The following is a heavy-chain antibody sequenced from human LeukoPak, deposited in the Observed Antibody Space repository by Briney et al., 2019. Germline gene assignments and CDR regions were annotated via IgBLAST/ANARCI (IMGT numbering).Heavy chain of an antibody. V-gene: IGHV4-38-2*02. D-gene: IGHD6-13*01. CDR3: ARVAAGNGFFQH. Sequence: KPSETLSLTCIVSGYSISSGYYWGWIRQPPGKGLEWIGNIHHSGSTYYNPSLKSRVTISVDTSKNQLSLKLSSVTAADTAVYYCARVAAGNGFFQHWGQGTLVTVSS. CDR2: IHHSGST. CDR1: GYSISSGYY. J-gene: IGHJ1*01.